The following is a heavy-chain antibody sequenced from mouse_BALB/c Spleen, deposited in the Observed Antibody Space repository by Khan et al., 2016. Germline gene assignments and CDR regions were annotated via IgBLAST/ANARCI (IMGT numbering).Heavy chain of an antibody. CDR2: ISYSGST. D-gene: IGHD1-1*01. CDR1: GYSITSDYA. J-gene: IGHJ2*01. Sequence: EVQLQESGPGLVKPSQSLSLTCTVTGYSITSDYAWNWIRQFPGNKLEWMGYISYSGSTSYNPSLKSRISITRDTSKNQFFLQLNSVTTEDTASYCGARSRGSSLDYWGQGTTLTVSS. CDR3: ARSRGSSLDY. V-gene: IGHV3-2*02.